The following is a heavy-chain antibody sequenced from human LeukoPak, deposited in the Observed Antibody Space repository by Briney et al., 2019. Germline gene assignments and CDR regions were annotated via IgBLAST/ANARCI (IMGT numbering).Heavy chain of an antibody. CDR1: GFTFSSYW. CDR3: AKEGRGSSSVGY. Sequence: PGGSLRLSCAASGFTFSSYWMSWVRQAPGKGLEWVANIKQDGSEKYYVDSVKGRFTISRDNAKNSLYLQMNSLRAEDAAVYYCAKEGRGSSSVGYWGQGTLVTVSS. D-gene: IGHD6-6*01. J-gene: IGHJ4*02. CDR2: IKQDGSEK. V-gene: IGHV3-7*01.